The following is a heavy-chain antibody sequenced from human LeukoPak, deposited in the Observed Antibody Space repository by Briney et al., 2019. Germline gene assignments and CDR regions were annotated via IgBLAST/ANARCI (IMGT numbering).Heavy chain of an antibody. V-gene: IGHV4-39*02. D-gene: IGHD3-16*02. CDR1: GGSISSSTYF. J-gene: IGHJ4*02. CDR2: IYYTGST. Sequence: SETLSLTCTVSGGSISSSTYFWGWIRQPPGKGLEWIGTIYYTGSTYYNPSLKSRVTISVDTSKNQFSLKVRSVTAADTAVYYCAREPQGYDYLWGSYRIDYWGQGTLVTVSS. CDR3: AREPQGYDYLWGSYRIDY.